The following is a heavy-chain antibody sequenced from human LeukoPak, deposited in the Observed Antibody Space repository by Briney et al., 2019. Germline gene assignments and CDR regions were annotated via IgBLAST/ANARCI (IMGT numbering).Heavy chain of an antibody. J-gene: IGHJ6*03. CDR1: GYSFTSYW. D-gene: IGHD2-2*01. Sequence: GESLKISCKGSGYSFTSYWIGWVRQMPGKGLEWMGIIYPGDSDTRYSPSFQGQVTISADKSISTAYLQWSSLKASDTAMYYCAKSDQLDYYYYYMDVWGKGTTVTVSS. CDR2: IYPGDSDT. CDR3: AKSDQLDYYYYYMDV. V-gene: IGHV5-51*01.